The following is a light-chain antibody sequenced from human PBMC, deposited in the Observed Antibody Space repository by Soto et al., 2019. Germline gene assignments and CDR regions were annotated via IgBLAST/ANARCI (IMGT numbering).Light chain of an antibody. CDR1: QTISSW. Sequence: DIQMTQSPSTLSGSVGDRVTITCRASQTISSWLAWYQQKPGKAPKLLIYKASTLKSGVPSRFSGSGSGTEFTLTISSLQPDDFAPYDCQHYNSYSEAFGQGTKVELK. J-gene: IGKJ1*01. CDR3: QHYNSYSEA. V-gene: IGKV1-5*03. CDR2: KAS.